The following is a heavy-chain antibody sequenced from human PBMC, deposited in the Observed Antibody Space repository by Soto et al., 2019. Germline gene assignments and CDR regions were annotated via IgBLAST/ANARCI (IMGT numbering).Heavy chain of an antibody. CDR2: INDNGGDT. CDR1: GFTFSNNV. Sequence: EVQLLGSGGGLVQPGGSLRLSCAASGFTFSNNVMNWVRQAPGKGLEWVSGINDNGGDTYYADSVKGRCTISRDNAKNTLYLQMNSLRAEDTAVYYCAKEVYGAARGAMDVWGQGTTVTVSS. CDR3: AKEVYGAARGAMDV. D-gene: IGHD2-8*01. J-gene: IGHJ6*02. V-gene: IGHV3-23*01.